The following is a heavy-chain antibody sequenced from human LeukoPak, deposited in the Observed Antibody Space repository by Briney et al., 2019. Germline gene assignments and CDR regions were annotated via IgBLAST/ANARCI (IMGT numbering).Heavy chain of an antibody. D-gene: IGHD1-7*01. CDR1: GFTVSSNY. V-gene: IGHV3-66*01. J-gene: IGHJ4*02. Sequence: GGSLRLSCAASGFTVSSNYMSWVRQAPGKGLEWVSVIYSGGSTYYADSVKGRFTISRDNSMNTLYLQMNSLRAEDTAVYYCARERYNWNYGDYFDYWGQGTLVTVSS. CDR3: ARERYNWNYGDYFDY. CDR2: IYSGGST.